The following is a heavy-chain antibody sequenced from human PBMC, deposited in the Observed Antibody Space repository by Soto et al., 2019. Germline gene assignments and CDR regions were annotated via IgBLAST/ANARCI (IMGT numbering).Heavy chain of an antibody. CDR3: ARDSIMYSGGSCYFDY. D-gene: IGHD2-15*01. CDR2: ISSNVGGT. J-gene: IGHJ4*02. CDR1: GFTFSSYA. V-gene: IGHV3-64*01. Sequence: EVQLVESGGGLVQPGGSLRLSCAASGFTFSSYAMHWVRQAPGKGLEYVSAISSNVGGTYYASSVKGRFTISRDNSKNTLFLQMGSLRAEDMAVYYCARDSIMYSGGSCYFDYWGQGTLVTVSS.